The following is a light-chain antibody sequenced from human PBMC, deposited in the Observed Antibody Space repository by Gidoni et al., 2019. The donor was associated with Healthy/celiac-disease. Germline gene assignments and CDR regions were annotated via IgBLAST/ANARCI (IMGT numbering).Light chain of an antibody. V-gene: IGKV1-9*01. J-gene: IGKJ4*01. CDR1: QDIGSH. CDR2: YAF. Sequence: DIQLTQSPSFLSASVGDRVTITSRASQDIGSHIAWYQQKPGKAPKLLIYYAFILQSGVPSRFSGSGSGTEFSLTISSLQPGDFVTYYCQQANSHLALTFGGGTKVDI. CDR3: QQANSHLALT.